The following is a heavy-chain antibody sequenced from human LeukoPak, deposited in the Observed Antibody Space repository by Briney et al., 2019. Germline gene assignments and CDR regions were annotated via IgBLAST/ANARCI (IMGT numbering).Heavy chain of an antibody. CDR1: GSSISGYY. CDR2: VYDSGNT. J-gene: IGHJ4*02. CDR3: ARGDSHLHSSGYYYY. D-gene: IGHD3-22*01. Sequence: SETLSLTCNVSGSSISGYYWSWIRQPPGKGLEWIGYVYDSGNTNYNPSLRSRVTISLDTSKDQFSLKLGSVTAADTAVYYRARGDSHLHSSGYYYYWGQGTLVTVSS. V-gene: IGHV4-59*01.